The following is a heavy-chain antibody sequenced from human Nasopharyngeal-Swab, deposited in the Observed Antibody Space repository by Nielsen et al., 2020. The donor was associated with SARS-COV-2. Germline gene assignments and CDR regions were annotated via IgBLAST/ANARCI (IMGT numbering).Heavy chain of an antibody. CDR1: GFTFSSYS. CDR3: ARVRFLEWLFPLYYYYGMDV. V-gene: IGHV3-21*01. CDR2: ISSSSSYI. D-gene: IGHD3-3*01. Sequence: GGSLRLSCAASGFTFSSYSMNWVRQAPGKGLEWVSSISSSSSYIYYADSVKGRFTISRDNAKNSLYLQMNSLRAEDTAVYYRARVRFLEWLFPLYYYYGMDVWGQGTTVTVSS. J-gene: IGHJ6*02.